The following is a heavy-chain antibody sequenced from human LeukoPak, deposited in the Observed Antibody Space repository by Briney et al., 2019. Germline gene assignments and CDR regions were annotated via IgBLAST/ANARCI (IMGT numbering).Heavy chain of an antibody. CDR1: GFTFSSYA. CDR3: AKEGSSWYGYNWFDP. V-gene: IGHV3-23*01. J-gene: IGHJ5*02. CDR2: ISGSGGST. Sequence: QTGGSLRLSCAASGFTFSSYAMSWVRQAPGKGLEWVSAISGSGGSTYYADSVKGRFTIPRDNSKNTLYLQMNCLRAEDTAVYYCAKEGSSWYGYNWFDPWGQGTLVTVSS. D-gene: IGHD6-13*01.